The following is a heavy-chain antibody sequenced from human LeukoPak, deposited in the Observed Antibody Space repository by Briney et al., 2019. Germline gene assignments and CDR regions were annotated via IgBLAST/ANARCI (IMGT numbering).Heavy chain of an antibody. Sequence: ASVKVSCKASGGTFSSYAISWVRQAPGQGLEWMGRIIPILGIANYAQKFQGRVTITTDESTSTAYMELSSLRSEDTAVYYCARYSSGPYDAFDIWGQGTMVTVSS. CDR1: GGTFSSYA. CDR2: IIPILGIA. CDR3: ARYSSGPYDAFDI. V-gene: IGHV1-69*04. D-gene: IGHD6-19*01. J-gene: IGHJ3*02.